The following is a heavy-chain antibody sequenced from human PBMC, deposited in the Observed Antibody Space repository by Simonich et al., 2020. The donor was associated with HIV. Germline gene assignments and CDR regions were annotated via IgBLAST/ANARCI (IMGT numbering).Heavy chain of an antibody. Sequence: QVQLVQSGAEVKKPEASVKVSCKAPGYTFIGYYVHWVRKAPGQGLEWVGRFNTNRGGTNNAQKFQGRVTMTRDTSISTAYMGLSRLRSDDTAVYYCARSRSGPFDAFDIWGQGTMVTVSS. CDR3: ARSRSGPFDAFDI. D-gene: IGHD3-3*01. CDR1: GYTFIGYY. J-gene: IGHJ3*02. CDR2: FNTNRGGT. V-gene: IGHV1-2*06.